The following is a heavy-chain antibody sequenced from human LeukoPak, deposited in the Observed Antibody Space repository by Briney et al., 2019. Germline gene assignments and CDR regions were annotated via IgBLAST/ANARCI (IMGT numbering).Heavy chain of an antibody. CDR3: ARDGIVVVPAAMEAGYYYYMDV. J-gene: IGHJ6*03. CDR2: INAGNGNT. CDR1: GYTFTSYA. D-gene: IGHD2-2*01. Sequence: ASVKVSCKASGYTFTSYAMHWVRQAPGQRLEWMGWINAGNGNTKYSQKFQGRVTITRDTSASTAYMELSSLRSEDTAVYYCARDGIVVVPAAMEAGYYYYMDVWGKGTTVTVSS. V-gene: IGHV1-3*01.